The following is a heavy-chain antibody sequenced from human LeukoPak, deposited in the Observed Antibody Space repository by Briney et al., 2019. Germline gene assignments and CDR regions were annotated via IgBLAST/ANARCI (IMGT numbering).Heavy chain of an antibody. D-gene: IGHD6-25*01. Sequence: GASVKVSCKASGGSFSTYVLTWVRQAPGQGLEWMGWINPNSGGTNYAQKFQGRVTMTRDTSISTAYMGLSRLRSDDTAVYYCARVVLAARRNWFDPWGQGTLVTVSS. V-gene: IGHV1-2*02. J-gene: IGHJ5*02. CDR3: ARVVLAARRNWFDP. CDR1: GGSFSTYV. CDR2: INPNSGGT.